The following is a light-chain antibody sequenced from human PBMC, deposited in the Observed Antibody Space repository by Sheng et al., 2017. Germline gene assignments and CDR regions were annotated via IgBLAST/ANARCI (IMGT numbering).Light chain of an antibody. V-gene: IGKV3-15*01. J-gene: IGKJ1*01. CDR1: QSVSNN. Sequence: EIVMTQSPATLSVSLGEGATLSCRASQSVSNNLAWYQHKPGQAPRLLIYGASTRATGCPVRFSGSGSGTEFTLTISSLQSEDSAVYYCQQYTNWPPWTFGQGPRWRSN. CDR3: QQYTNWPPWT. CDR2: GAS.